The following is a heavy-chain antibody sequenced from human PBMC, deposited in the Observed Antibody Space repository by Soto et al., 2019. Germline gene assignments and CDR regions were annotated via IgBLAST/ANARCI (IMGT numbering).Heavy chain of an antibody. D-gene: IGHD2-21*02. CDR3: ARGQRAIVGVTATFALYNWFDP. V-gene: IGHV4-34*01. J-gene: IGHJ5*02. Sequence: KSSETLSLTCAVYGGSFSGYYWSWIRQPPGKGLEWIGEINHSGSTNYNPSLKSRVTISVDTSKNQFSLKLSSVTAADTAVYYCARGQRAIVGVTATFALYNWFDPWGQGTLVTVSS. CDR2: INHSGST. CDR1: GGSFSGYY.